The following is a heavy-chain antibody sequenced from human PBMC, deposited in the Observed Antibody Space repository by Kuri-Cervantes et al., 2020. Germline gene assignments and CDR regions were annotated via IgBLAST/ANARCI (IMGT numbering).Heavy chain of an antibody. CDR1: GGTFSSYA. Sequence: SVKVSCKASGGTFSSYAINWMRQAPGHGLEWMGAIIPLFRTPNYAQRFQGRVTITADISTYTAYMELSSLRSDDTAAYYCARIAAAVYDYWGQGTLVTVSS. CDR3: ARIAAAVYDY. CDR2: IIPLFRTP. V-gene: IGHV1-69*06. D-gene: IGHD6-13*01. J-gene: IGHJ4*02.